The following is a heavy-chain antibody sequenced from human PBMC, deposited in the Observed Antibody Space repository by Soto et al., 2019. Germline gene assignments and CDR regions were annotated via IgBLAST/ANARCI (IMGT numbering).Heavy chain of an antibody. CDR1: GGTFSSYT. CDR3: ARDSDYGGTDHDAFDI. J-gene: IGHJ3*02. CDR2: IIPILGIA. Sequence: QVQLVQSGAEVKKPGSSVKVSCKASGGTFSSYTISWVRQAPGQGREWMGRIIPILGIANYAQKFQGRVTMTADKSTSTAYMERSSLRSEDTAVYYCARDSDYGGTDHDAFDIWGQGTMVTVSS. D-gene: IGHD4-17*01. V-gene: IGHV1-69*08.